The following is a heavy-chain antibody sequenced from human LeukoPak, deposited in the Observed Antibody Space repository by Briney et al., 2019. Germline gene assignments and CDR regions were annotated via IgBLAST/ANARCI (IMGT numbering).Heavy chain of an antibody. J-gene: IGHJ3*02. D-gene: IGHD3-22*01. CDR2: IYYSGST. CDR3: ATRTSTITMIVVATPGAFDI. Sequence: SETLSLTCTVSGGSISSGGYYWGWIRQHPGKGLEWIGYIYYSGSTYYNPSLKSRVTISVDTSKNQFSLKLSSVTAADTAVYYCATRTSTITMIVVATPGAFDIWGQGTMVTVSS. V-gene: IGHV4-31*03. CDR1: GGSISSGGYY.